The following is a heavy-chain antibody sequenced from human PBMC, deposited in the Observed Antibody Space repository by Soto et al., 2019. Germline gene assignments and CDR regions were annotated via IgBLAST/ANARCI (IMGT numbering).Heavy chain of an antibody. CDR2: ISGGGAST. V-gene: IGHV3-23*01. CDR3: AKQAGYSSDPFDY. D-gene: IGHD6-19*01. CDR1: GFTFSSHS. J-gene: IGHJ4*02. Sequence: GGSLRLSYAASGFTFSSHSMSWVRQAPGMGLEWVSGISGGGASTKYADSVKGRFTISRDNSENTLYLQMNSLRADDTAVYYCAKQAGYSSDPFDYWGQGTLVTVSS.